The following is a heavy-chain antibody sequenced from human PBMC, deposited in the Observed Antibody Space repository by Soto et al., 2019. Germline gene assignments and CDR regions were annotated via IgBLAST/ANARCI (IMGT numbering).Heavy chain of an antibody. CDR1: GGSISSYY. CDR2: IYYSGST. V-gene: IGHV4-59*01. D-gene: IGHD3-22*01. Sequence: PSETLSLTCSVSGGSISSYYWSWIRQPPGKGLEWIGYIYYSGSTNYNPSLKSRVTISVDTSKNQLSLKLSSVTAADTAVYYCAKTSPPNYFDSSGSYDYGGQGTLVTVSS. J-gene: IGHJ4*02. CDR3: AKTSPPNYFDSSGSYDY.